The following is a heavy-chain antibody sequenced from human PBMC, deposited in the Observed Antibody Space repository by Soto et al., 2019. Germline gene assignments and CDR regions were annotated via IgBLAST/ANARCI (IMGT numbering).Heavy chain of an antibody. D-gene: IGHD3-10*01. CDR2: ISPYNLNT. J-gene: IGHJ4*02. CDR1: GYSFTSYG. V-gene: IGHV1-18*01. CDR3: ARGRGSASYYFN. Sequence: QVQLVQSGAEVKKSGASVKVSCKASGYSFTSYGISWVRQAPGQGLEWLGWISPYNLNTNYAQKLQGRVTISADTSTNTAYMELRSLRSDDTAVYYFARGRGSASYYFNWGQGTLVTVSS.